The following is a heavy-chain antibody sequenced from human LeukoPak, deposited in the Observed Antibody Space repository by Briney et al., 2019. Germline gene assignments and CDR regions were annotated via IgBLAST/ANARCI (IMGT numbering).Heavy chain of an antibody. CDR3: AKEGDFWSGYNRYYYYYMDV. V-gene: IGHV4-59*01. D-gene: IGHD3-3*01. J-gene: IGHJ6*03. CDR1: GGSISTYF. Sequence: PSETLSLTCTVSGGSISTYFWSWIRQPPGKGLEWIGYIYDSESANYNPSLKSRVTISIDTSKNQFSLRLSSVTAADTAVYYCAKEGDFWSGYNRYYYYYMDVWGKGTTVTVSS. CDR2: IYDSESA.